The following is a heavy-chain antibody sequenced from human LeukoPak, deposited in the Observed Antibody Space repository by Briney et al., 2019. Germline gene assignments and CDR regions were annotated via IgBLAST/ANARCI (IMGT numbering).Heavy chain of an antibody. CDR2: ISSSSSYI. V-gene: IGHV3-21*01. Sequence: GGSLRLSCAASGFTFSSYNMNWVRQAPGKGLEWVSSISSSSSYIYYADSVKVRFTISRDNAKNSLYLQMNSLRAEDTAVYYCARDLDYDSSGYPGYWGQGTLVTVSS. CDR1: GFTFSSYN. CDR3: ARDLDYDSSGYPGY. D-gene: IGHD3-22*01. J-gene: IGHJ4*02.